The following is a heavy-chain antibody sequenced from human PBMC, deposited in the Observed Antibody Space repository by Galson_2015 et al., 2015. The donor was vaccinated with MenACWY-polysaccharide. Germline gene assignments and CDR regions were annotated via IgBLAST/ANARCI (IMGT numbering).Heavy chain of an antibody. V-gene: IGHV3-74*01. D-gene: IGHD3-10*01. J-gene: IGHJ4*02. Sequence: SLRLSCAASGFTFSSDWMHWVRQAPGKGLVWVSRINNDGTTINYADSVKGRFIISRDNAKNTLYLQMNSLRAEDTAVYYCARRGGSYYVSWGQGTLVTVSS. CDR1: GFTFSSDW. CDR3: ARRGGSYYVS. CDR2: INNDGTTI.